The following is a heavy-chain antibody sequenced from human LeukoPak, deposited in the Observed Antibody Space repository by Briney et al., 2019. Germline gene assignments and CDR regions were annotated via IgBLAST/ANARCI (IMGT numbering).Heavy chain of an antibody. J-gene: IGHJ4*02. D-gene: IGHD3-22*01. CDR3: TTQGHYYDSSGYNFVDY. V-gene: IGHV3-15*01. CDR2: IKSKADGGTT. CDR1: GFTVSTDY. Sequence: PGGSLRLSCAVSGFTVSTDYMSWFRQPPGKGLESIGHIKSKADGGTTDYAAPVKGRFTISRDDSEDTVYLQMNSLKAEDTAMYYCTTQGHYYDSSGYNFVDYWGQGTLVTVSS.